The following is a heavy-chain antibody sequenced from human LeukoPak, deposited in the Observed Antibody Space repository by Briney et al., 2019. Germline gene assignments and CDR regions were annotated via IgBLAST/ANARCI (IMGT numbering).Heavy chain of an antibody. V-gene: IGHV3-23*01. Sequence: GGSLRLSRAASGFTFSSYAMSWVRQAPGKGLEWVSTISGSGDSTYYADSVKGRFTISRDNSKNTLYLQMNSLRAEDTAVYYCARDPFSGSYSGGYWGQGTLVTVSS. CDR1: GFTFSSYA. J-gene: IGHJ4*02. CDR3: ARDPFSGSYSGGY. CDR2: ISGSGDST. D-gene: IGHD1-26*01.